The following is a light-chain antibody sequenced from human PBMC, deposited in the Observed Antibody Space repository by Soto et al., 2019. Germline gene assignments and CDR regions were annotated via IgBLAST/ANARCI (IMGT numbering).Light chain of an antibody. CDR3: RQYGSSHT. CDR2: GAS. CDR1: QSVSSN. Sequence: EIVMTQSPATLSVSPGERATLSCRASQSVSSNLAWYQQKPGQAPRLLIYGASSRAIGIPDRFSGSVSGSDFILTINRLEPEDFAVYYCRQYGSSHTFGQGTRLEI. J-gene: IGKJ5*01. V-gene: IGKV3-20*01.